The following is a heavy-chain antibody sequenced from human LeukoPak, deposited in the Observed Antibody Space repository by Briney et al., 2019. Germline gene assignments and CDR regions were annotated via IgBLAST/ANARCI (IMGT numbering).Heavy chain of an antibody. CDR3: ARGQQLVASRPFDY. V-gene: IGHV3-64*01. CDR2: ISSNGGST. D-gene: IGHD6-13*01. J-gene: IGHJ4*02. Sequence: GGSLRLSCAASGFTFSSYAMHWVRQAPGKGLEYVSAISSNGGSTYYANSVKGRFTISRDNSKNTLYLQMGSLRAEDMAVYYCARGQQLVASRPFDYWGQGTLVTVSS. CDR1: GFTFSSYA.